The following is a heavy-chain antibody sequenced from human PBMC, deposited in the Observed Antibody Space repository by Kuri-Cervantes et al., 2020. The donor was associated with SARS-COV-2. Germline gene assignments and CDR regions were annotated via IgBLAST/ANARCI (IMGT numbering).Heavy chain of an antibody. Sequence: SETLSLTCTVSGGSISSYYWSWIRQPPGKGLEWIGYIYYNGSTYYNPSLKSLVTISVDTSKNQFSLKLSSVTAADTAVYYCARQGSRLGWFDPWGQGTLVTVSS. CDR3: ARQGSRLGWFDP. J-gene: IGHJ5*02. D-gene: IGHD3-16*01. CDR1: GGSISSYY. CDR2: IYYNGST. V-gene: IGHV4-59*08.